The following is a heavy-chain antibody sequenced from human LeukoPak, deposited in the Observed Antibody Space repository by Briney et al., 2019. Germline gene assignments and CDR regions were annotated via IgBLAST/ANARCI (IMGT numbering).Heavy chain of an antibody. CDR1: GFTFSHYS. Sequence: GGSLRLSCVASGFTFSHYSMSWVRQAPGKGPEWVSYVSSGSGTTMYYTDSVKGRFTISRDSAKNSLYLQMNSLRAEDTAVYYCARVGGTYDFDNWGQGTLVTVS. CDR2: VSSGSGTTM. J-gene: IGHJ4*02. D-gene: IGHD1-26*01. V-gene: IGHV3-48*04. CDR3: ARVGGTYDFDN.